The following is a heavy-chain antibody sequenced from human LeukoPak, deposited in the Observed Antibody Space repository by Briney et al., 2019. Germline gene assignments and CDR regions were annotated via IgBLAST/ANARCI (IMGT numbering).Heavy chain of an antibody. J-gene: IGHJ5*02. CDR2: IYYTGGT. CDR1: VGSLSNYY. D-gene: IGHD6-13*01. Sequence: SETLSPTCTLSVGSLSNYYWSCVRQRPGEGVERSVYIYYTGGTNYNPPLRSLDTISLDTSKNPLSPKTTSVSPPGTGLCYTARKAAAGIPPLYNWFDPWGQGTLVTVSA. CDR3: ARKAAAGIPPLYNWFDP. V-gene: IGHV4-59*01.